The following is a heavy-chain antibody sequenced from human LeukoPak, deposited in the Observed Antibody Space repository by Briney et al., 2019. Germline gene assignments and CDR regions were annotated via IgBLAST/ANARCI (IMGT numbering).Heavy chain of an antibody. CDR1: GFTFSSYG. CDR3: ARAESLYDILTGYYTPFDY. Sequence: PGGSLRLSCAASGFTFSSYGMHWVRQAPGKGLEWVAVIWYDGSNKYYADSVKGRFTISRDNSKNTLYLQMNSLRAEDTAVYYCARAESLYDILTGYYTPFDYWGQGTLVTVSS. J-gene: IGHJ4*02. D-gene: IGHD3-9*01. V-gene: IGHV3-33*08. CDR2: IWYDGSNK.